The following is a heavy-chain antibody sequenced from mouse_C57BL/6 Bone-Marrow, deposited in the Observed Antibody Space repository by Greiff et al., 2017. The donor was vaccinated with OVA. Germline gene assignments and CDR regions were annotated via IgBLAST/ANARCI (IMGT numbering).Heavy chain of an antibody. CDR1: GYTFTDYE. J-gene: IGHJ2*01. Sequence: QVQLQQSGAELVRPGASVTLSCKASGYTFTDYEMHWVKQTPVHGLEWIGAIDPETGGTAYNQKFKGKAILTADKSSSTAYMELRSLTSEDSAVYYCRRGEVVGDFDYWGQGTTLTVSS. D-gene: IGHD1-1*01. CDR3: RRGEVVGDFDY. V-gene: IGHV1-15*01. CDR2: IDPETGGT.